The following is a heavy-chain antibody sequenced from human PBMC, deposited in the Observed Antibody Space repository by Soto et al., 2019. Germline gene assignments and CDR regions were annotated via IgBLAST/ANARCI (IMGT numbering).Heavy chain of an antibody. CDR3: VRLIGNSWLDS. D-gene: IGHD2-8*01. J-gene: IGHJ5*01. V-gene: IGHV6-1*01. CDR1: EDRVSNNNAA. Sequence: PSQTLSLTCAISEDRVSNNNAAWNWIRQSPSRGLEWLGRACYRSRSSNDYAVSVKSRITINLDTSKSQVSLQLNSVTPDDTAVYYCVRLIGNSWLDSWGQGTLVTVSS. CDR2: ACYRSRSSN.